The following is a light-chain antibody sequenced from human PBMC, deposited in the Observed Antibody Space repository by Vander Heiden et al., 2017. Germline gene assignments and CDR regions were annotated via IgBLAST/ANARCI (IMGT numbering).Light chain of an antibody. CDR3: CSYAGSISYV. CDR2: EVS. Sequence: QPALPQPASVSGSPGQPFTISGTGTSSDVGSDNLVSWYQQHPGKAPKLMIYEVSKRPSGVSNRFSGSKSGNTASLTISGLQAEDEADYYCCSYAGSISYVFGTGTKVTVL. J-gene: IGLJ1*01. V-gene: IGLV2-23*02. CDR1: SSDVGSDNL.